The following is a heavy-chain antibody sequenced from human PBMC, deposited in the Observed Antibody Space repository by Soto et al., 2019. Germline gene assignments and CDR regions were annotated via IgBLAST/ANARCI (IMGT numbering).Heavy chain of an antibody. V-gene: IGHV3-11*01. CDR2: IRDGGRAL. D-gene: IGHD2-15*01. J-gene: IGHJ4*02. Sequence: QVQLVESGGGLVNPGGSLRLSCVASGFTFSDYYMTWIRQAPGKGLEWVSCIRDGGRALYYADSVKGRFTISRDNADNSLYLQMNILRAEDTAVYYGARERVGGSGGHPNDYWGQGSLVTVSS. CDR1: GFTFSDYY. CDR3: ARERVGGSGGHPNDY.